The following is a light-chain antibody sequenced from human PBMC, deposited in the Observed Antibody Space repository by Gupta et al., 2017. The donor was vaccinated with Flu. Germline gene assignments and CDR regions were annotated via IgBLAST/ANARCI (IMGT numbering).Light chain of an antibody. Sequence: QSVLTQPASVSAPPRQSITISCTGTSSDVGGYNYVSWYQHHPGKAPKLMIYEVINRPSGVSNRFSASKSGNTASLTISGLQAEDEADYYCSSYTSSNSLEFGGGTKLTVL. CDR3: SSYTSSNSLE. CDR2: EVI. V-gene: IGLV2-14*01. J-gene: IGLJ3*02. CDR1: SSDVGGYNY.